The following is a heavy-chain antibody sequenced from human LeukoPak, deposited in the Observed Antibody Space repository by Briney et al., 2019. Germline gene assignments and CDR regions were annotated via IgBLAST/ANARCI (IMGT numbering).Heavy chain of an antibody. CDR1: GCSISNYY. J-gene: IGHJ4*02. D-gene: IGHD3-10*01. CDR3: ARTSARGAQFDY. CDR2: IYASGST. Sequence: SETLSLTCTVSGCSISNYYWSWIRQPAGMGLEWIGRIYASGSTNYNPSLKSRVTMSVDTSNNQFSLNLSSVIAADTAVYYCARTSARGAQFDYWGQGTLVTVSS. V-gene: IGHV4-4*07.